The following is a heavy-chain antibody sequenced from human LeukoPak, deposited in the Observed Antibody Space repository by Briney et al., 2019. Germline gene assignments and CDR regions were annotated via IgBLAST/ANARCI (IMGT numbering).Heavy chain of an antibody. CDR2: INWNGGKI. J-gene: IGHJ4*02. V-gene: IGHV3-9*03. CDR3: AKALSSSFAGSSWEY. D-gene: IGHD6-6*01. CDR1: GFTFDDYA. Sequence: GGSLRLSCAASGFTFDDYAMHWIRQAPGKGLEWVSGINWNGGKIGYADSVKGRFTISRDSAKSSLYLQMNTLRAEDMAFYYCAKALSSSFAGSSWEYWGQGTLVTVSS.